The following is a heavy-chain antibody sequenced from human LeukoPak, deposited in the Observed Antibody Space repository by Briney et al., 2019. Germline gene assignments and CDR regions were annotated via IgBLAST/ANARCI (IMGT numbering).Heavy chain of an antibody. CDR2: IKQDGSEK. CDR3: ARGDYYGSGSPSLFDY. D-gene: IGHD3-10*01. V-gene: IGHV3-7*04. Sequence: GGSLRLSCAASGFTFSSYWMTWVRQAPGKGLESVANIKQDGSEKYYVDSVKGRFTISRDNAKNSLSLQMNGLRAEDTAVYYCARGDYYGSGSPSLFDYWGQGTLVTVSS. CDR1: GFTFSSYW. J-gene: IGHJ4*02.